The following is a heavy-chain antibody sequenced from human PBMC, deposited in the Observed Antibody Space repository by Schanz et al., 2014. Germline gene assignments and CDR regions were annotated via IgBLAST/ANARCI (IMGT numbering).Heavy chain of an antibody. CDR1: GFTFSSYA. V-gene: IGHV3-21*02. Sequence: EVQLLESGGGLVQPGGSLRLSCLASGFTFSSYAMSWVRQAPGRGLEWVSSISTSGTYMYIADSLKGRLTISRDDAKKSMYLQMNNLRAEDTAVYYCVRVSFADPRLYRGMDRDIDYWGQGTLVTVSS. CDR2: ISTSGTYM. D-gene: IGHD5-18*01. CDR3: VRVSFADPRLYRGMDRDIDY. J-gene: IGHJ4*02.